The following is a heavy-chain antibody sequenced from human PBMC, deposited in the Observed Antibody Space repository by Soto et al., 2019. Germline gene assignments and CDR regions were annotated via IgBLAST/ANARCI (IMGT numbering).Heavy chain of an antibody. J-gene: IGHJ4*02. V-gene: IGHV3-23*01. CDR3: AKVAYCSGGSCLRQNFDY. CDR1: GGNFSSYA. D-gene: IGHD2-15*01. CDR2: ISGSGGST. Sequence: GGPLRLPCRAAGGNFSSYARSWVRKKTGKGLEWVSAISGSGGSTYYADSVKGRFTISRDNSKNTLYLQMNSLRAEDTAVYYCAKVAYCSGGSCLRQNFDYRSQGTLVTVSS.